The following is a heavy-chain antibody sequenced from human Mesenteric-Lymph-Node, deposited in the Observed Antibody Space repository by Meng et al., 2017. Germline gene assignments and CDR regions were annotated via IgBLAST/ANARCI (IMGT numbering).Heavy chain of an antibody. CDR3: ARDFTAYCSGGSCGFDY. J-gene: IGHJ4*02. D-gene: IGHD2-15*01. CDR2: ISSSSSYI. CDR1: GFTFSSYS. V-gene: IGHV3-21*01. Sequence: GESLKISCAASGFTFSSYSMNWVRQAPGKGLEWVSSISSSSSYIYYADSVKGRFTISRDNAKNSLYLQMNSLRAEDTAVYYCARDFTAYCSGGSCGFDYWGQGTLVTVSS.